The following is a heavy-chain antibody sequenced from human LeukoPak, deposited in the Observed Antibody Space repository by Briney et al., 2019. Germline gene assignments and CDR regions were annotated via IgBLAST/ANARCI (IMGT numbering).Heavy chain of an antibody. D-gene: IGHD1-26*01. Sequence: GGSLRLSCEASGFTFSSYEMNWVRQAPGKGLEWVSYISSSGSTIYYADSVKGRFTISRDNAKNSLYLQINSPRVEDTAVYYCASLAGGYFFDRWGQGTLVTVSS. J-gene: IGHJ4*02. CDR2: ISSSGSTI. CDR1: GFTFSSYE. V-gene: IGHV3-48*03. CDR3: ASLAGGYFFDR.